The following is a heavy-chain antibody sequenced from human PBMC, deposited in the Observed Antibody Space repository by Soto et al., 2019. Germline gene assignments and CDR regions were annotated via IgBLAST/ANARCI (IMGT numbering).Heavy chain of an antibody. CDR1: GGSISSGDYY. Sequence: PSETLSLTCSVSGGSISSGDYYWGWIRQPPGKSLEWIGYIYYNGSTYYNPSLKSRVTISVDTSKNQFSLKLSSVTAAYTAVYYCASLYGGTDRVDYWGQGTLVTVSS. CDR3: ASLYGGTDRVDY. CDR2: IYYNGST. J-gene: IGHJ4*02. V-gene: IGHV4-30-4*01. D-gene: IGHD4-17*01.